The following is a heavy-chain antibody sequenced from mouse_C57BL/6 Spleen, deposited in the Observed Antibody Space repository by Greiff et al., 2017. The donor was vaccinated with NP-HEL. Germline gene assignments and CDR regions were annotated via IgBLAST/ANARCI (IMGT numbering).Heavy chain of an antibody. Sequence: VQLQQSGAELVRPGTSVKVSCKASGYAFTNYLIEWVKQRPGQGLEWIGVINPGSGGTNYNEKFKGKATLTADKSSSTAYMQLSSLTSEDSAVYFCARKGIYYDYLYAMDYWGQGTSVTVSS. CDR3: ARKGIYYDYLYAMDY. CDR2: INPGSGGT. V-gene: IGHV1-54*01. J-gene: IGHJ4*01. D-gene: IGHD2-4*01. CDR1: GYAFTNYL.